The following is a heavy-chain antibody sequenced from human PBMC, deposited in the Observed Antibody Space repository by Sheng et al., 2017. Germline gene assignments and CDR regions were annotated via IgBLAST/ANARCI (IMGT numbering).Heavy chain of an antibody. CDR1: GFMFSNYV. D-gene: IGHD7-27*01. CDR3: ARNLNGGPHQLGIFDF. J-gene: IGHJ4*02. CDR2: ISHDGSNR. Sequence: QLQLEESGGGVVQPGRSLRLSCAASGFMFSNYVMHWVRQAPGKGLEWVAVISHDGSNRNYADSIKGRFTISRDNSKNTLYLQMNNLRVEETGIYSCARNLNGGPHQLGIFDFWGLGT. V-gene: IGHV3-33*01.